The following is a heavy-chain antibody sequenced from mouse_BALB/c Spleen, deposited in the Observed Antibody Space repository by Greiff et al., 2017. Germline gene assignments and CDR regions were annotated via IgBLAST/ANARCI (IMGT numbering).Heavy chain of an antibody. J-gene: IGHJ4*01. D-gene: IGHD1-2*01. CDR3: ARALRLRAMDY. CDR1: GFTFSSYA. V-gene: IGHV5-6-5*01. Sequence: EVKLVESGGGLVKPGGSLKLSCAASGFTFSSYAMSWVRQTPEKRLEWVASISSGGSTYYPDSVKGRFTISRDNARNILYLQMRSLRSEDTAMYYCARALRLRAMDYWGQGTSVTVSS. CDR2: ISSGGST.